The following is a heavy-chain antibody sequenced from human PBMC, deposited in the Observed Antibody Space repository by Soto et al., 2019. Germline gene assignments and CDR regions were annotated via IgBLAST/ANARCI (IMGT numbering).Heavy chain of an antibody. CDR1: GFTFSSYS. V-gene: IGHV3-21*01. CDR3: ARDPHGSGSFDY. CDR2: ISSSSSYI. J-gene: IGHJ4*02. D-gene: IGHD3-10*01. Sequence: EVQLVESGGGLVKPGGSLRLSCAASGFTFSSYSMNWVRQAPGKGLEWVSSISSSSSYIYYADSAKGRLTISRDNAKNSLYLQMNTVRVEDTDVYYCARDPHGSGSFDYWGQGTLVTVSS.